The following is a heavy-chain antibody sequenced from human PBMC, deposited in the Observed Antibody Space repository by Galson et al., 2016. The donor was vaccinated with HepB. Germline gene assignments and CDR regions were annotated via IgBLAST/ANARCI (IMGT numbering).Heavy chain of an antibody. CDR3: ENLAGSSDFWSGKRAFDL. V-gene: IGHV3-23*01. J-gene: IGHJ2*01. D-gene: IGHD3-3*01. CDR1: GFTFRIYA. Sequence: SLRLSCAASGFTFRIYALSWVRQAPGKGLKWVSAISGSGGSTYSADSVKGRFTISRDNSKNTLYLQMNSLRAEDKAVYYCENLAGSSDFWSGKRAFDLWGRGTLVTVSS. CDR2: ISGSGGST.